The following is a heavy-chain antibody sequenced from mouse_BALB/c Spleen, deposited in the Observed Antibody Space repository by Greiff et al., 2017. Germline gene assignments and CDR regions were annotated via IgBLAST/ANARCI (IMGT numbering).Heavy chain of an antibody. CDR3: TREDGYYGAMDY. CDR2: IYPGNSDT. CDR1: GYSFTSYW. V-gene: IGHV1-5*01. J-gene: IGHJ4*01. Sequence: VQLQQSGPVLARPGASVKMSCKASGYSFTSYWMHWVKQRPGQGLEWIGAIYPGNSDTSYNQKFKGKAKLTAVTSASTGYMELSSLTNEDSAVYCCTREDGYYGAMDYWGQGTSVTVAS. D-gene: IGHD2-3*01.